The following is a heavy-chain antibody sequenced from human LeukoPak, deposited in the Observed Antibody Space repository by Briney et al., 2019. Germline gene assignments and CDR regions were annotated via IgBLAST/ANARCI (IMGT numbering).Heavy chain of an antibody. V-gene: IGHV4-4*07. Sequence: SETLSLTCTVSGGSISSYYWSWIRQPAGKGLEWIGRIYTSGSTNYNPSLKSRVTMSVDTSKNQFSLKLSSVTAADTAVYYCARGQYYYDSSGYYGYYYYYMDVWGKGTTVTISS. CDR2: IYTSGST. J-gene: IGHJ6*03. CDR1: GGSISSYY. D-gene: IGHD3-22*01. CDR3: ARGQYYYDSSGYYGYYYYYMDV.